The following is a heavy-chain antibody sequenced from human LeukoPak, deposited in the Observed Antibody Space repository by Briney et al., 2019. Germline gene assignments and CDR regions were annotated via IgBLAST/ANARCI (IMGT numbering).Heavy chain of an antibody. CDR1: GFTFSVSA. CDR3: AKVSESNYDILTGYYTPYYFDY. D-gene: IGHD3-9*01. J-gene: IGHJ4*02. Sequence: GGSLRLSCAASGFTFSVSAMSWVRQAPGRGLEWVSGISDSGGSTFYADSVKGRFTISRDNSKNILYLQMNSLRADDTAVYYCAKVSESNYDILTGYYTPYYFDYWGQGTLVTVSS. CDR2: ISDSGGST. V-gene: IGHV3-23*01.